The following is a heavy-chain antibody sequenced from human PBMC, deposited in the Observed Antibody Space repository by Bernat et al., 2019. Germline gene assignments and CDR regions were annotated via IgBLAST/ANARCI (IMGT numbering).Heavy chain of an antibody. CDR1: GYTFTSYG. J-gene: IGHJ4*02. V-gene: IGHV1-18*01. D-gene: IGHD3-16*01. CDR2: ISAYNGNT. CDR3: ARDRALGWGPYYFDY. Sequence: QVQLVQSGAEVKKPGASVKVSCKASGYTFTSYGISWVRQAPGQGLEWMGWISAYNGNTNYAQKLQGRVPMTTDTSTRTAYMELRSLRSDDAAVYYCARDRALGWGPYYFDYWGQGTLVTVSS.